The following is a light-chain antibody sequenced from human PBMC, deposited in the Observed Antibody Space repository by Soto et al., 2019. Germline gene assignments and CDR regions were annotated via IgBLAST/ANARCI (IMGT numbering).Light chain of an antibody. CDR1: QSVSSY. Sequence: EIVLTQSPATLSLSPGERAILSCRASQSVSSYLAWYQQKPGQAPRLLIYDASNRATGIPARFSGSGSGTDFTLTIGSLEPEDLAVYYCQQRSNWPPTFGQGTKVES. V-gene: IGKV3-11*01. J-gene: IGKJ1*01. CDR3: QQRSNWPPT. CDR2: DAS.